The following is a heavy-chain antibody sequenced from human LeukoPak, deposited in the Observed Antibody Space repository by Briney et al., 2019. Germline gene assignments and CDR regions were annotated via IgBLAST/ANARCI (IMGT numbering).Heavy chain of an antibody. D-gene: IGHD1-14*01. CDR1: GGSISGYY. Sequence: SETLSLTCTVSGGSISGYYWSWIRQPPGKGLEWIAYIYYSGNSNYSPSLKSRVTISVDTSNNQFSLKLSSVTAADTAVYYCARVYPSSELRYFEYWGQGTLVTVSS. J-gene: IGHJ4*02. V-gene: IGHV4-59*01. CDR3: ARVYPSSELRYFEY. CDR2: IYYSGNS.